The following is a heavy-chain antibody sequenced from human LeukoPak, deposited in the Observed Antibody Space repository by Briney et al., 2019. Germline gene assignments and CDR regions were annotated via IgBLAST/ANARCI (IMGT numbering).Heavy chain of an antibody. J-gene: IGHJ4*02. D-gene: IGHD3-10*01. CDR2: INHSGST. V-gene: IGHV4-34*01. Sequence: SETLSLTCAVYGGSFSGYYWSWIRQPSGKGLEWIGEINHSGSTNYNPSLKSRVTISVDTSKNQFSLKLSSVTAADTAVYYCAREGPGYYGSGSYYNWGQGTLVTVSS. CDR1: GGSFSGYY. CDR3: AREGPGYYGSGSYYN.